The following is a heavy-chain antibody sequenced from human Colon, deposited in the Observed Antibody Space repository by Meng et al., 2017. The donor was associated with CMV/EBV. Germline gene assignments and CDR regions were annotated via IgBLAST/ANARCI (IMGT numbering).Heavy chain of an antibody. CDR1: AFTFSDYY. D-gene: IGHD4-11*01. Sequence: GESLKISCAASAFTFSDYYMNWIRQAPGKGLEWISYISNSGSTIYYADSVKGRFTISRDNAKNSLYLQMNSLRAEDTAVYYCARSGGGTVTRDYYYYYGMDVWGQGTTVTVSS. J-gene: IGHJ6*02. CDR2: ISNSGSTI. CDR3: ARSGGGTVTRDYYYYYGMDV. V-gene: IGHV3-11*01.